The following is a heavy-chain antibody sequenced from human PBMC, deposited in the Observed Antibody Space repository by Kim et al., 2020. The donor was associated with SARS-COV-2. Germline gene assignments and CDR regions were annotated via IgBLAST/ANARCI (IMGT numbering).Heavy chain of an antibody. V-gene: IGHV4-59*01. CDR3: ARDNCSGGSCLDAFDI. J-gene: IGHJ3*02. Sequence: SLKSRVTISVDTSKNQFSLNLRAVTAADTAVDYCARDNCSGGSCLDAFDIWGRGTMVTVSS. D-gene: IGHD2-15*01.